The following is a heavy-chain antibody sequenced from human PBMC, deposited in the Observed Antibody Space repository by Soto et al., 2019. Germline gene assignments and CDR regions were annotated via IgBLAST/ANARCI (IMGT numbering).Heavy chain of an antibody. J-gene: IGHJ6*03. CDR1: GGSIISSSYY. Sequence: SETLSLTCTVSGGSIISSSYYWGWIRQPPGKRQEWIGSIYYSGSTYYNPSLKSRVTISVDTSKNQFSLKLSSVTAADTAVYYCARTVNDLYYDFWSGPLPSYDYMDVWGKGTTVT. CDR3: ARTVNDLYYDFWSGPLPSYDYMDV. D-gene: IGHD3-3*01. V-gene: IGHV4-39*01. CDR2: IYYSGST.